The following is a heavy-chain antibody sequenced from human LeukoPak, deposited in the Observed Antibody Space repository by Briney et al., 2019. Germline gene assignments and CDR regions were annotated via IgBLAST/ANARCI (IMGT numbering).Heavy chain of an antibody. Sequence: ASVKVSCKASGGTFSSYAISWVRQAPGQGLEWMGGIIPIFGTANYAQKFQGRITITADESTSTAYMELSSLRSEDTAVYYCARAGDTAMVTLDYWGQGTLVTVSS. J-gene: IGHJ4*02. CDR1: GGTFSSYA. V-gene: IGHV1-69*13. D-gene: IGHD5-18*01. CDR3: ARAGDTAMVTLDY. CDR2: IIPIFGTA.